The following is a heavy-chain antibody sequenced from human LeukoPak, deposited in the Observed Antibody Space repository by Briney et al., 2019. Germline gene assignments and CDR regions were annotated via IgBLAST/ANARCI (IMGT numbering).Heavy chain of an antibody. CDR3: TIGLAGDWDAFDI. D-gene: IGHD6-19*01. CDR1: GYTFTTCA. Sequence: ASVKVSCKTSGYTFTTCAVHWVRQAPGQRLEWMGWIHADSGNTKYSQKLQGRVAIARDTSASTIYMELTSLRIEDTAVHFCTIGLAGDWDAFDIWGLGTMVTVSS. J-gene: IGHJ3*02. CDR2: IHADSGNT. V-gene: IGHV1-3*01.